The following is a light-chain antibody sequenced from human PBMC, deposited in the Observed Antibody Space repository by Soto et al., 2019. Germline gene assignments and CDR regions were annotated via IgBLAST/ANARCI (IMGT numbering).Light chain of an antibody. Sequence: DIVMTQSPDSLAVSLGERATINWKSSQSILYRSNNKNYLAWYQQKPGQPPKLLIYWASTRESGVPDRFSGSGSATDFTLSIRCLQADDVALYYCKQYFTTPSLTFGGRTKMEIK. V-gene: IGKV4-1*01. CDR3: KQYFTTPSLT. J-gene: IGKJ4*01. CDR1: QSILYRSNNKNY. CDR2: WAS.